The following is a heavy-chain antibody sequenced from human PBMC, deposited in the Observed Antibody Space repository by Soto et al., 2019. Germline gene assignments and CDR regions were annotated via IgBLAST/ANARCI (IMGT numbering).Heavy chain of an antibody. CDR3: MVSDCSSTSCYYQNYYYYYMDV. CDR2: ISSSSSTI. CDR1: GFTFSSYS. Sequence: GGSLRLSCAASGFTFSSYSMNWVRQAPGKGLEWVSYISSSSSTIYYADSVKGRFTISRDNAKNSLYLQMNSLRAEDTAVYYAMVSDCSSTSCYYQNYYYYYMDVWGKGTTVTVSS. V-gene: IGHV3-48*01. D-gene: IGHD2-2*01. J-gene: IGHJ6*03.